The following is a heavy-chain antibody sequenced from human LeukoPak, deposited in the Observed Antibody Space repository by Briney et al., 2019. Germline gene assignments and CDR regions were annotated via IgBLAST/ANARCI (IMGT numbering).Heavy chain of an antibody. Sequence: GRSLRLSCAASGFSFSSYAMHWVRQAPGKGLEWVAVIWYDGSNQYYADSVRGRFTISRDNSKNTLHLQMNSLRAEDTAAYYCVKSGPDFGDLPSEYYFDFWGQGTLVTVSS. V-gene: IGHV3-33*06. CDR3: VKSGPDFGDLPSEYYFDF. CDR2: IWYDGSNQ. D-gene: IGHD4-17*01. CDR1: GFSFSSYA. J-gene: IGHJ4*02.